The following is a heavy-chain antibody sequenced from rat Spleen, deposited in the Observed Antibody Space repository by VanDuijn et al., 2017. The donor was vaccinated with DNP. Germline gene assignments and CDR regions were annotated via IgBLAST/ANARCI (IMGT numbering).Heavy chain of an antibody. V-gene: IGHV3-3*01. CDR1: GYSITSNY. D-gene: IGHD1-12*02. CDR3: TRRYDGTHYFGDY. CDR2: INNDGTT. J-gene: IGHJ2*01. Sequence: EVQLQESGPGLVKPSQSLSLTCSVTGYSITSNYWGWIRKFPGNKLEWMGYINNDGTTNYNPSLKSRISLTRETSKNQFFLQVNSVTSEDTATYYCTRRYDGTHYFGDYWGQGVMVTVSS.